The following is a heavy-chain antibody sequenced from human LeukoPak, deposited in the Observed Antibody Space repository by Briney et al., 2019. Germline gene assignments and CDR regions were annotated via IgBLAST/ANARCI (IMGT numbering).Heavy chain of an antibody. D-gene: IGHD2-2*01. V-gene: IGHV1-2*06. CDR1: GYTFTDYY. CDR3: ARGTSSSPYYFDY. J-gene: IGHJ4*02. Sequence: AASVKVSCKASGYTFTDYYMHWVRQAPGQGLEWMGRINPKSGGSNYAQSFQGRVTMTRDTFINTAYMELSGLRSDDTAVYYCARGTSSSPYYFDYWGQGTLVTVSS. CDR2: INPKSGGS.